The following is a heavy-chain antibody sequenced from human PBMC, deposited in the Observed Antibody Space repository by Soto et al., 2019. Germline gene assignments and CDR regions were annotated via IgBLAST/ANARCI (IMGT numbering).Heavy chain of an antibody. D-gene: IGHD3-22*01. CDR1: GFSISSDYF. CDR3: ARDGLRYFDSSGYYSGPPLDY. J-gene: IGHJ4*02. V-gene: IGHV4-38-2*02. Sequence: SETLSLTCAVSGFSISSDYFWGWIRQPPGKGLEWIGSIYHTGTTYYSPSLKSRATIFLDTSKNQFALNLTSVTAADTAIYYCARDGLRYFDSSGYYSGPPLDYWGQGARVTVSS. CDR2: IYHTGTT.